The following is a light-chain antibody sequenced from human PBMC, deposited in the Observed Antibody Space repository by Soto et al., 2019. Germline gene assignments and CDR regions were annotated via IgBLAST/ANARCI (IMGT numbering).Light chain of an antibody. CDR2: EAT. V-gene: IGLV2-14*01. Sequence: QSALTQPASVSGSPGQSVTISCSGTNTDIGASEFVSWYQQHPGKAPKLMIYEATKRPSGVSDRFSGSKSGNTASLTISGLQTEDEADYYCNSYAGTSYVFGTGTKLTVL. CDR3: NSYAGTSYV. J-gene: IGLJ1*01. CDR1: NTDIGASEF.